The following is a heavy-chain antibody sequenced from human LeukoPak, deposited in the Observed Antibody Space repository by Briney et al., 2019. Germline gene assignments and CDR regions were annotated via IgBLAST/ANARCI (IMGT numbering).Heavy chain of an antibody. D-gene: IGHD3-22*01. V-gene: IGHV1-2*02. CDR2: INPNSGGT. CDR3: ARVRRNYYDSSGNFDY. CDR1: GYIFISSG. Sequence: ASVKVSCKASGYIFISSGISWVRQAPGQGLEWMGWINPNSGGTNYAQKFQGRVTMTRDTSISTAYMELSRLRSDDTAVYYCARVRRNYYDSSGNFDYWGQGTLVTVSS. J-gene: IGHJ4*02.